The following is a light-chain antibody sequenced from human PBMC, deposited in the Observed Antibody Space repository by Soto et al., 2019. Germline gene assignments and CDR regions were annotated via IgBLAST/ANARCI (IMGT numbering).Light chain of an antibody. CDR3: QQVNVYPST. Sequence: IQLTQSPSCLSACVGDRVSIXCRASQGLSSYFGWYQQKPGKAPNRLISDASTLHRGGPSRFSGGGSGTDFTRTISSLQPDDFATYYGQQVNVYPSTFGGGTKVDIK. CDR1: QGLSSY. CDR2: DAS. V-gene: IGKV1-9*01. J-gene: IGKJ4*01.